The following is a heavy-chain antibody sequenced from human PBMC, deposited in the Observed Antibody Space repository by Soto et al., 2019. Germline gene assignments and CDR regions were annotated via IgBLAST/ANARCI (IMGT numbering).Heavy chain of an antibody. CDR2: ISYDGSNK. Sequence: QAQLVESGGGVVQPGRSLRLSCAASGFTFSSDGMHWVRQAPGKGLEWVAVISYDGSNKYYADSVKGRFTISRDKSKNTLYLQMNGLRAEDTAAYYCAKEPFLRITMIVVRGYFAYWGQGTLVTVS. D-gene: IGHD3-22*01. J-gene: IGHJ4*02. CDR3: AKEPFLRITMIVVRGYFAY. V-gene: IGHV3-30*18. CDR1: GFTFSSDG.